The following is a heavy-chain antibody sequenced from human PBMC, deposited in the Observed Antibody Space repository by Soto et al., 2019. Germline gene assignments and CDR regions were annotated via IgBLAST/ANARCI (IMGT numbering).Heavy chain of an antibody. D-gene: IGHD3-16*02. Sequence: PSATLSLTCAVYGGSFSGYCWSWISQPPGKGLEWVVEINHSGSTNYNPSLKSRVTISVDKSKNQFSLKLSSVTAADTAVYYCARAYYDYVWGSYRPGPLYLDYWGQGTLVNVSS. V-gene: IGHV4-34*01. J-gene: IGHJ4*02. CDR2: INHSGST. CDR3: ARAYYDYVWGSYRPGPLYLDY. CDR1: GGSFSGYC.